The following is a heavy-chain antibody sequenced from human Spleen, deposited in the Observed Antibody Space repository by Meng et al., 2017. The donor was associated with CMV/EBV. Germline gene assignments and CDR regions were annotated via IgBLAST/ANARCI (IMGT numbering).Heavy chain of an antibody. Sequence: SQTLSLTCDVYGGAFSGYYWSWIRQSPGKGLEWIGEINHLGRTNNNPSLRSRVTMSVDTSRRQFSLKLTSVTAADTAVYYCARAVAGGGGQQYYSYYYGMDVWGQGTTVTVSS. CDR2: INHLGRT. CDR1: GGAFSGYY. D-gene: IGHD6-19*01. CDR3: ARAVAGGGGQQYYSYYYGMDV. V-gene: IGHV4-34*01. J-gene: IGHJ6*02.